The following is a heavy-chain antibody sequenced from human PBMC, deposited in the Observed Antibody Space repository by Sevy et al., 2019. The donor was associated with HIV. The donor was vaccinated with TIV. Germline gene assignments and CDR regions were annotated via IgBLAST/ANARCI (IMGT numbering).Heavy chain of an antibody. J-gene: IGHJ6*02. V-gene: IGHV3-30*18. CDR1: GFSFRNYD. Sequence: GGSLRLSCAASGFSFRNYDMHWVRQAPGKGLERLALVSFDGDSTYSADSVKGRFTSSRDNSKNTLYLQMNSLRVEDTAIYYCAKRGGHDTSGYVSYYYYGMDVWGQGTTVTVS. CDR3: AKRGGHDTSGYVSYYYYGMDV. D-gene: IGHD2-2*01. CDR2: VSFDGDST.